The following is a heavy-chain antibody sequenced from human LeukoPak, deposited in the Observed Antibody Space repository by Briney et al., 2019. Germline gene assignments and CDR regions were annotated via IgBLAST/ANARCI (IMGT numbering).Heavy chain of an antibody. CDR3: ARDLYDYVWGSYRHVDY. CDR1: GFTFSSHW. D-gene: IGHD3-16*02. Sequence: GGSLRLSCAASGFTFSSHWMRWVRQAPGKGLEWVANIKQDGSEKYYVDSVKGRFTISRDNAKNLLYLQMNSLRAEDTAVYYCARDLYDYVWGSYRHVDYWGQGTLVTVSS. V-gene: IGHV3-7*01. J-gene: IGHJ4*02. CDR2: IKQDGSEK.